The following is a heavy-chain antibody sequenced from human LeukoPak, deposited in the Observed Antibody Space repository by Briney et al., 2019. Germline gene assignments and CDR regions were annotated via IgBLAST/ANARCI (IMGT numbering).Heavy chain of an antibody. J-gene: IGHJ5*02. CDR2: ISYDGSNK. CDR3: AKDWGAIVPAANNWFDP. D-gene: IGHD2-2*01. V-gene: IGHV3-30*18. Sequence: PGRSLRLSCAASGFTSSSYGMHWVRQAPGKGLEWVAVISYDGSNKYYADSVKGRFTISRDNSKNTLYLQMNSLRAEDTAVYYCAKDWGAIVPAANNWFDPWGQGTLVTVSS. CDR1: GFTSSSYG.